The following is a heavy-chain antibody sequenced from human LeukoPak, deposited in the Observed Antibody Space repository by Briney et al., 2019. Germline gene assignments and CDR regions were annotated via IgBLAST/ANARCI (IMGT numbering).Heavy chain of an antibody. Sequence: GGSLRLSCAVSGFTFSNYAMAWVRQAPGKGLEWVSGIYGSGVTTFYADSVKGRFTISRDNSKNTLYLQMNSLRAEDTAIYYCAKKFRYLDWPADAFDIWGQGTMVTVSS. J-gene: IGHJ3*02. D-gene: IGHD3-9*01. CDR1: GFTFSNYA. CDR3: AKKFRYLDWPADAFDI. V-gene: IGHV3-23*01. CDR2: IYGSGVTT.